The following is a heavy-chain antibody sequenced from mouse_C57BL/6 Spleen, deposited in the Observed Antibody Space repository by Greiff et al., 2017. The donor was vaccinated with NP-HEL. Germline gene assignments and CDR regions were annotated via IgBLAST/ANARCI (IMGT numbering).Heavy chain of an antibody. CDR1: GYTFTSYW. CDR3: ARRGDPDY. J-gene: IGHJ2*01. V-gene: IGHV1-50*01. CDR2: IDPSDSYT. Sequence: VQLQQSGAELVKPGASVKLSCKASGYTFTSYWMQWVKQRPGQGLEWIGEIDPSDSYTNYNQKFKGKATLTVDTSSSTAYMQLSSLTSEDSAVYYCARRGDPDYWGQGTTLTVSS.